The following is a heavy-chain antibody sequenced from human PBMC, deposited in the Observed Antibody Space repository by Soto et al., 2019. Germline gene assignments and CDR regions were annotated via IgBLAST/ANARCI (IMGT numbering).Heavy chain of an antibody. CDR1: GFTVSAYT. J-gene: IGHJ4*02. Sequence: QVQLVESGGGVVQPGRSLRLSCAASGFTVSAYTMHWVRQAPGKGLEWVAVISSDGIHKYYADSLKGRFTISRDNSTNTLYLQMNSLRAEDTAVYYCARWEQPLFDYWGQGTLVTVSS. D-gene: IGHD1-26*01. V-gene: IGHV3-30-3*01. CDR2: ISSDGIHK. CDR3: ARWEQPLFDY.